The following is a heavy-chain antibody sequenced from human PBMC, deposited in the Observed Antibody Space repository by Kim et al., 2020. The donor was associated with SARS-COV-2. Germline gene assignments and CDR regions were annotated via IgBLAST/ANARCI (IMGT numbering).Heavy chain of an antibody. J-gene: IGHJ2*01. V-gene: IGHV4-59*01. D-gene: IGHD3-3*01. Sequence: SETLSLTCTVSGGSISSYYWSWIRQPPGKGLEWIGYIYYSGSTNYNPSLKSRVTISVDTSKNQFSLKLSSVTAADTAVYYCATGYYDFWSGYSYWYFDLWGRGTLVTVSS. CDR1: GGSISSYY. CDR3: ATGYYDFWSGYSYWYFDL. CDR2: IYYSGST.